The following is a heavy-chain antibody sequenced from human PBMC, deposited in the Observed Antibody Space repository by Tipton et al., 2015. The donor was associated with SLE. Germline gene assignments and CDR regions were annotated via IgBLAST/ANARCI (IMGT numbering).Heavy chain of an antibody. V-gene: IGHV3-72*01. Sequence: SLRLSCAASGFTFSSYSMNWVRQAPGGGLEWVGRTRDKANNYDTKYAASVEGRFTISRDDSRNLLFLQMNSLKTEATAMYYCTRGVASADDWFDPWGQGTLVPVSS. J-gene: IGHJ5*02. CDR2: TRDKANNYDT. CDR1: GFTFSSYS. CDR3: TRGVASADDWFDP.